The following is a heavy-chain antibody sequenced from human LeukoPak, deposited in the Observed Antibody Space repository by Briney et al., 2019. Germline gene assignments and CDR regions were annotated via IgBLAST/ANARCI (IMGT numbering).Heavy chain of an antibody. CDR2: ISSSSSYK. V-gene: IGHV3-11*03. CDR3: ARSLVIVVVFDQ. J-gene: IGHJ4*02. CDR1: GFTFSDYY. D-gene: IGHD3-22*01. Sequence: GGSLRLSCAVSGFTFSDYYMNWIRQAPGKGLEWVSYISSSSSYKNYADPGKGRFTISRDNDKNSLYLQMKSRSDQDTAACDCARSLVIVVVFDQWGQGTLVTVSS.